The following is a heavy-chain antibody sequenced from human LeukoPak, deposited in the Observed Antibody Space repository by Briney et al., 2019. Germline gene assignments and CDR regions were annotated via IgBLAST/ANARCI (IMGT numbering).Heavy chain of an antibody. CDR1: QYNFTSYW. D-gene: IGHD6-19*01. CDR3: ARHRPHTDSNSVADYYFDY. J-gene: IGHJ4*02. Sequence: GESLQISCKGSQYNFTSYWIGWVRQMPGKGLEWMGIIYPGDSDTRYSPSFQGQVTISADKSISTAYVQWSSLKASDTAIYYCARHRPHTDSNSVADYYFDYWGQGTLVTVSS. V-gene: IGHV5-51*01. CDR2: IYPGDSDT.